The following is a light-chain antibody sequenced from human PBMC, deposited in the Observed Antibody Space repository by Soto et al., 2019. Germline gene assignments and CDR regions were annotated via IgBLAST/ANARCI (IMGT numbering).Light chain of an antibody. CDR3: CSYVGRNTYV. J-gene: IGLJ1*01. CDR2: DVS. Sequence: QSVLTQPRSASGSPGQSITISCTGTSSDGGGYNYVSWYQQHPAKAPKLIIFDVSKRPSGVPNRFSGSKSGNTASLTISGLRAEDEADYYCCSYVGRNTYVFGTGTKLTVL. CDR1: SSDGGGYNY. V-gene: IGLV2-11*01.